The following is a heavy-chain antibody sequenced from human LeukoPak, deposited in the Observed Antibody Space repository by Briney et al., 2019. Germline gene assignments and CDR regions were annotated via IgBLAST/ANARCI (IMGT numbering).Heavy chain of an antibody. J-gene: IGHJ4*02. V-gene: IGHV3-74*01. CDR3: VRVNEWLSLLPFDY. CDR1: GFTFSSYW. Sequence: PGGSLRLSCAASGFTFSSYWMHWVRQAPGKGLVWVSRINSDGSSTNYADSVKGRFTISRDNAKNTLYLQMNSLRAEDTAVYYCVRVNEWLSLLPFDYWGQGTLITVSS. D-gene: IGHD3-3*01. CDR2: INSDGSST.